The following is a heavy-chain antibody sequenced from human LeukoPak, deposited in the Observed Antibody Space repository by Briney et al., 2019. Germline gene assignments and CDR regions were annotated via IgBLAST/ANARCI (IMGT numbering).Heavy chain of an antibody. Sequence: SETLSLTCTVSGGSINSGGYYWSWIRQHPGKGLEWIGYISYTGNTYYNPSLKSRLTISVDTSKNQLSLKLSSVTAADTAVYYCAGVDLNMVRGVQDWGQGTLVTVSS. CDR3: AGVDLNMVRGVQD. CDR1: GGSINSGGYY. J-gene: IGHJ4*02. V-gene: IGHV4-31*03. D-gene: IGHD3-10*01. CDR2: ISYTGNT.